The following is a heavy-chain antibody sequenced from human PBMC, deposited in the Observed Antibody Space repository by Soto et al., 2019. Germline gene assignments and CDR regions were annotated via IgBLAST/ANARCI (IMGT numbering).Heavy chain of an antibody. V-gene: IGHV1-18*04. CDR3: ARLLTEGVTYREDAFDI. J-gene: IGHJ3*02. D-gene: IGHD3-9*01. CDR1: GYTFTSHG. Sequence: QVQLVQSGGEVKKPGASVKVSCKASGYTFTSHGISWVRQAPGQGLERMGWISTYNGKADYAQKFHDRLTLTADTRTTTGYMELRSLRSDDTAVYYCARLLTEGVTYREDAFDIWGQGTKVTVSS. CDR2: ISTYNGKA.